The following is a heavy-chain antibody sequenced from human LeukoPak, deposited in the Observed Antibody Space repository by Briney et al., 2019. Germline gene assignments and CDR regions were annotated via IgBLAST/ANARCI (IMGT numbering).Heavy chain of an antibody. CDR3: ARQAGLDILAGYWFDL. V-gene: IGHV4-39*01. Sequence: SETLSLTCQVSGDSIRTNSYYWAWIRQHPGAGLEWIGSVFYSGSTYYTPSLKSRVYISADSSKNSFSLKLTSVTAADTAVYYCARQAGLDILAGYWFDLWGQGTLVSVS. CDR1: GDSIRTNSYY. D-gene: IGHD3-9*01. J-gene: IGHJ5*02. CDR2: VFYSGST.